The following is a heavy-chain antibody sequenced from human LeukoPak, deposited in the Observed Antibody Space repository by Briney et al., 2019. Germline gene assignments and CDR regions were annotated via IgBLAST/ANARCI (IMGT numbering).Heavy chain of an antibody. CDR2: ISDTGKVV. D-gene: IGHD3-3*01. CDR3: DNGEW. V-gene: IGHV3-23*01. J-gene: IGHJ4*02. CDR1: GFNFVDFA. Sequence: PGGSLRLSCIGSGFNFVDFAMSWVRQVPGRSPEFVSSISDTGKVVFYRDSVRGRATVSRDNSRSTLYLQLSDVRGDDTAVYYCDNGEWWGPGTQVVVSS.